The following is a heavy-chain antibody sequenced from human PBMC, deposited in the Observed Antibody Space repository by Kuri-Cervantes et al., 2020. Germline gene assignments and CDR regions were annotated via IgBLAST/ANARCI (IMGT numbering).Heavy chain of an antibody. Sequence: GGSLRLSCAASGFTFDDYAMHWVRQAPGKGLEWVSGISWNSGSIGYADSVKGRFTISRDNAKNSLYLQMNSLRAEDTAVYYCARSNDYGDSFDYWGQGTLVTVSS. V-gene: IGHV3-9*01. J-gene: IGHJ4*02. CDR1: GFTFDDYA. D-gene: IGHD4-17*01. CDR3: ARSNDYGDSFDY. CDR2: ISWNSGSI.